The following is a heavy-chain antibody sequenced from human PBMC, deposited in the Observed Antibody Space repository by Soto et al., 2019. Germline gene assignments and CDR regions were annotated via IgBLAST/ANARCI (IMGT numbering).Heavy chain of an antibody. CDR2: ISAYNGNT. Sequence: ASVKVSCKASGYTFTSYGISWVRQAPGQGLEWMGWISAYNGNTKYSQKFQGRVTITRDTSASTAYMELSSLRSEDTAVYYCARGSRHFDYWGQGTLVTVSS. J-gene: IGHJ4*02. V-gene: IGHV1-18*01. CDR1: GYTFTSYG. CDR3: ARGSRHFDY.